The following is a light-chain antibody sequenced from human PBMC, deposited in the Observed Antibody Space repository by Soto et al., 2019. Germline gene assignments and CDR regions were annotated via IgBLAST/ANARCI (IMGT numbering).Light chain of an antibody. CDR1: SSDVGIYNY. J-gene: IGLJ1*01. V-gene: IGLV2-11*01. Sequence: QAVVTQPRSVSGSPGQSVTISCTGTSSDVGIYNYVSWYQQHPGKAPKLMIYDVTKRPSGVPDRFSGSKSGNTASLTISGLQAEDEADYYCCSYAGSYTYVFGTGTKLTVL. CDR3: CSYAGSYTYV. CDR2: DVT.